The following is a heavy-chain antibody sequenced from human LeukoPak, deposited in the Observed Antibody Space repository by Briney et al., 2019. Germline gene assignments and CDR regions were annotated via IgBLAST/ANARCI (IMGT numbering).Heavy chain of an antibody. D-gene: IGHD5-12*01. J-gene: IGHJ4*02. CDR2: ISAYNGNT. CDR3: ARDSFTVRGYSGYDSADY. CDR1: GYTFTSYG. V-gene: IGHV1-18*01. Sequence: EASVKVSCTASGYTFTSYGISWVRQAPGQGLEWMGWISAYNGNTNYAQKLQGRVTMTTDTSTSTAYMELRSLRSDDTAVYYCARDSFTVRGYSGYDSADYWGQGTLVTVSS.